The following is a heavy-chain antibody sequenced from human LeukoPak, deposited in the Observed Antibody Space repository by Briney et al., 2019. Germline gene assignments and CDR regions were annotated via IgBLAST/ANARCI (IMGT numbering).Heavy chain of an antibody. J-gene: IGHJ6*03. Sequence: PGGSLRLSCAASGFTFSSYEMNWVRQAPGEGLEWVSSISSSSSYIEYADSVKGRFTISRDNTKNSLYLQMNSLRAEDTAVYYCARDHDWDYMDVWGKGTTVTVSS. V-gene: IGHV3-21*01. D-gene: IGHD3-9*01. CDR2: ISSSSSYI. CDR1: GFTFSSYE. CDR3: ARDHDWDYMDV.